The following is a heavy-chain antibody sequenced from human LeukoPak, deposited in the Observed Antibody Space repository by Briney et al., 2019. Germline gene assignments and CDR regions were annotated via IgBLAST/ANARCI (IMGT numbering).Heavy chain of an antibody. CDR1: GGSISSGSYY. CDR2: IYTSGST. CDR3: VRDREMAY. V-gene: IGHV4-61*02. D-gene: IGHD2-8*01. Sequence: PSQTLSLTCTVSGGSISSGSYYWSWIRQPAGKGLEWIGRIYTSGSTNYNPSLKSRVTISIDTSRNQFSLHLYSVTAADTAVYYCVRDREMAYWGQGILVTVSS. J-gene: IGHJ4*02.